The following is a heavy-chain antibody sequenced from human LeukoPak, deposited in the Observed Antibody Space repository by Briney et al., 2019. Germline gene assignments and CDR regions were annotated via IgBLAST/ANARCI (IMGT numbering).Heavy chain of an antibody. CDR3: ARDYRVTGLDFDY. CDR2: TYYKSKWYN. CDR1: GDSVSSNSAA. Sequence: SQTLSLTCAISGDSVSSNSAAWNWIRQSPSRGLEWLGRTYYKSKWYNDYAGSVKSRITINPDRSKNQFSLQLNSVIPEDTAVYYCARDYRVTGLDFDYWGQGTLVTVSS. J-gene: IGHJ4*02. D-gene: IGHD1-20*01. V-gene: IGHV6-1*01.